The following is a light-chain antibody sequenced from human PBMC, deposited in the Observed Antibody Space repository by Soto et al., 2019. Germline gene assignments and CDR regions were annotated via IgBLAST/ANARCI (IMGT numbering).Light chain of an antibody. CDR3: QQYNNCAPIT. CDR2: DAS. V-gene: IGKV3-15*01. J-gene: IGKJ5*01. Sequence: EIVMTQSPSTLSVSPGERATLSCRASQRVSSNLAWYQQKLGQAPRLLIYDASTRATGIPARFSGSGSGTEFTLTISSLQSEDFALYYCQQYNNCAPITIGQGTRLEIK. CDR1: QRVSSN.